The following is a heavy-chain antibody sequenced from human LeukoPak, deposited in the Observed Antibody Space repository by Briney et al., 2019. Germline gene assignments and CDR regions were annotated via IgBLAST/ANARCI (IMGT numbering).Heavy chain of an antibody. CDR2: IIPIFGTA. CDR3: AAVEAAAGTYYYYYYMDV. V-gene: IGHV1-69*06. J-gene: IGHJ6*03. Sequence: GASVKVSCKASGCTFSSYAISWVRQAPGQGLEWMGGIIPIFGTANYAQKFQGRVTITADKSTSTAYMELSSLRSEDTAVYYCAAVEAAAGTYYYYYYMDVWGKGTTVTVSS. CDR1: GCTFSSYA. D-gene: IGHD6-13*01.